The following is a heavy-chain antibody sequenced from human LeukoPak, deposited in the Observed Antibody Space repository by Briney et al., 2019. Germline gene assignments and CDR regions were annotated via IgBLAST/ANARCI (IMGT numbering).Heavy chain of an antibody. J-gene: IGHJ4*02. V-gene: IGHV3-30*18. Sequence: GGSLRLSCAASGFTFSSYGMHWVRQAPGKGVEWVAVISYDGSNKYYVDSVKGRFTISRDNSKNTLYLQMNSLRAEDTAVYYCAKTLQYSSSPQDYWGQGTLVTVSS. D-gene: IGHD6-6*01. CDR3: AKTLQYSSSPQDY. CDR2: ISYDGSNK. CDR1: GFTFSSYG.